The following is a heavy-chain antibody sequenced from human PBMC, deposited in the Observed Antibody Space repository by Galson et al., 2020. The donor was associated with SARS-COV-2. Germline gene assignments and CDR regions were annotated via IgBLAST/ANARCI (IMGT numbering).Heavy chain of an antibody. D-gene: IGHD1-26*01. J-gene: IGHJ3*02. CDR1: GFIFSNYS. CDR2: ISSGSDSR. Sequence: GESLKISCAGSGFIFSNYSMIWVRQSPGKGLEWVLYISSGSDSREYADSVKGRFSISRDIAKNSLYLQMNSLRDEDTAVYYCARAGRGGSYYFAFDIWGQGTKVTVSS. CDR3: ARAGRGGSYYFAFDI. V-gene: IGHV3-48*02.